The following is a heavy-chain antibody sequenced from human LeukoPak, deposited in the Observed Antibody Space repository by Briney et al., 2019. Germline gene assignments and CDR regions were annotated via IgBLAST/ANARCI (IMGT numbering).Heavy chain of an antibody. V-gene: IGHV3-23*01. D-gene: IGHD2-21*01. CDR3: ARDRAYPNDVFDI. Sequence: PGGSLRLSCAASGFTFSTYAVSWVRQAPGRGLEWVSAISGGAGITWYADTVKGRFTISRDTSKNTLFLQINSLRADDTAVYYCARDRAYPNDVFDIWGQGTMVTVSS. J-gene: IGHJ3*02. CDR1: GFTFSTYA. CDR2: ISGGAGIT.